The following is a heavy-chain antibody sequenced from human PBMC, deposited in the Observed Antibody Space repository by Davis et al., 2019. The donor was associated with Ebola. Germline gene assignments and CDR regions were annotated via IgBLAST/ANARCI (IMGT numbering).Heavy chain of an antibody. D-gene: IGHD6-13*01. J-gene: IGHJ4*02. Sequence: GESLKISCAASGFTFSSYAMHWVRQAPGKGLEWVAVISYDGSNKYYADSVKGRFTISRDNSKNTLYLQMNSLRAEDTAVYYCARGWSSSWLIFDYWGQGTLVTVSS. V-gene: IGHV3-30*04. CDR3: ARGWSSSWLIFDY. CDR2: ISYDGSNK. CDR1: GFTFSSYA.